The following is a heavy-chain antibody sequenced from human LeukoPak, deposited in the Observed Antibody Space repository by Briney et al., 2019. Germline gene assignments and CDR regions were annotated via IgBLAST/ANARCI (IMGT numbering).Heavy chain of an antibody. V-gene: IGHV3-11*01. CDR3: ARDRRYYDSSGTGYYYYGMDV. D-gene: IGHD3-22*01. J-gene: IGHJ6*02. CDR2: ISSRGSTI. Sequence: PGGSRRLSWATSGFTFDDYGLSWVRQAPGKGPEWVSYISSRGSTIYYADSVKGRFTISRDNAKNSLYLQMNSLRAEDTAVYYCARDRRYYDSSGTGYYYYGMDVWGQGTTVTVSS. CDR1: GFTFDDYG.